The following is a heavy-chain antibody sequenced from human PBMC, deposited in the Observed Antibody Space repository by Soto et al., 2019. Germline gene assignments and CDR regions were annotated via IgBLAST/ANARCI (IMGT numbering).Heavy chain of an antibody. D-gene: IGHD3-3*01. CDR1: GFTFSSYA. V-gene: IGHV3-23*01. CDR3: AKVWSCYQPHYYYGMYV. CDR2: ISGSGGST. Sequence: GGSLRLSCAASGFTFSSYAMSWVRQAPGKGLEWVSAISGSGGSTYYADSVKGRFTISRDNSKNTLYLQMNSLRAEDTAVYYCAKVWSCYQPHYYYGMYVWGQGTTVTVSS. J-gene: IGHJ6*02.